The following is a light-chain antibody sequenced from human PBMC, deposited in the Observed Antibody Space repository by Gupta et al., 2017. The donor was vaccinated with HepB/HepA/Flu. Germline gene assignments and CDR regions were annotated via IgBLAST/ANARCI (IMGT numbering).Light chain of an antibody. CDR2: DVN. CDR3: CSYAGTYGFVI. CDR1: NSDVGGYNY. J-gene: IGLJ2*01. Sequence: QSALTQPRSVSGSPGQSVTISCTGTNSDVGGYNYVPWYQQHPGKVPKLMIYDVNQRPSGVPDRFSGSKSGNTASLTISGLQAEDEADYYCCSYAGTYGFVIFGGGTKLTVL. V-gene: IGLV2-11*01.